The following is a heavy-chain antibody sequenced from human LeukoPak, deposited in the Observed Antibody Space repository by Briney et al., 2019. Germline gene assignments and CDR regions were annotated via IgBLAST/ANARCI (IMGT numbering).Heavy chain of an antibody. CDR1: GFTFNSYW. CDR2: IKEDGSEK. J-gene: IGHJ4*02. V-gene: IGHV3-7*01. CDR3: ARLLIDVTTGYFDY. Sequence: GGSLRLSCADSGFTFNSYWMSWVRQAPGKGLEWVANIKEDGSEKFYVDSVKDRLTISRDNAKNSLYLQMKGLRAEDTAVYYCARLLIDVTTGYFDYWGQGTLVTVSS. D-gene: IGHD4-17*01.